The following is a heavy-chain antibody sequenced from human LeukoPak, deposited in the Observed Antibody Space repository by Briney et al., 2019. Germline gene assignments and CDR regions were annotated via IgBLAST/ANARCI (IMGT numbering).Heavy chain of an antibody. V-gene: IGHV4-61*02. CDR2: IYTSGST. CDR3: AREMDPNESVVVVTALDAFDI. D-gene: IGHD2-21*02. Sequence: KPSETLSLTCTVSGASISSGSYYWSWIRQPAGKGLEWIGRIYTSGSTNYNPSLKSRVTISVDTPKNQFSLKLSSVTAADTAVYYCAREMDPNESVVVVTALDAFDIWGQGTMVTVSS. J-gene: IGHJ3*02. CDR1: GASISSGSYY.